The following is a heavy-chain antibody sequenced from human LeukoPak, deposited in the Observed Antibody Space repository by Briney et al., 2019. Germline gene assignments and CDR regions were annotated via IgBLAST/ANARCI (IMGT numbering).Heavy chain of an antibody. CDR1: GFTFSSYA. D-gene: IGHD3-22*01. Sequence: GGSLRLSCAASGFTFSSYAMHWVRQAPGKGLEWVSAISGSGGSTYYADSVKGRFTISRDNSKNTLYLQMNSLRAEDTAVYYCAKPRGVFFTMIVWGQGTLVTVSS. V-gene: IGHV3-23*01. J-gene: IGHJ4*02. CDR3: AKPRGVFFTMIV. CDR2: ISGSGGST.